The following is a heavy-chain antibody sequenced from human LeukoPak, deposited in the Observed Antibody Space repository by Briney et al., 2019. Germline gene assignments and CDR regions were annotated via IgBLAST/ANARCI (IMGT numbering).Heavy chain of an antibody. CDR3: VKISRYDFWSGPPVDY. CDR1: GFTFSSFS. Sequence: PGGSLRLSCAASGFTFSSFSMNWVRQAPGKGLEYVSAISSNGGSTYYADSVKGRFTISRDNSKNTLYLQMSSLRAEDTAVYYCVKISRYDFWSGPPVDYWGQGTLVTVSS. CDR2: ISSNGGST. J-gene: IGHJ4*02. D-gene: IGHD3-3*01. V-gene: IGHV3-64D*09.